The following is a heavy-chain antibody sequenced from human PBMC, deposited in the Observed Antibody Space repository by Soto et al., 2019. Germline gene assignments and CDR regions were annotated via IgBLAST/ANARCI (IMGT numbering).Heavy chain of an antibody. J-gene: IGHJ5*02. CDR3: ARDLTLLSGWDRNWFDP. D-gene: IGHD6-19*01. CDR2: INAGNGNT. Sequence: ASVTVSCTASGYTFTIYAIHWVRQAPGQRLEWMGWINAGNGNTKYSQKFQGRVTITRDTSASTAYMELSSLRSEDTAVYYCARDLTLLSGWDRNWFDPWGQGTLVTVSS. V-gene: IGHV1-3*01. CDR1: GYTFTIYA.